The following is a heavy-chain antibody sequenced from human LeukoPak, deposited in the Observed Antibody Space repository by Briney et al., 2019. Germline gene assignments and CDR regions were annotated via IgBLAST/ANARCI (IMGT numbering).Heavy chain of an antibody. CDR3: AKRDGYCSSTSCLYYYYMDV. D-gene: IGHD2-2*01. J-gene: IGHJ6*03. V-gene: IGHV3-23*01. CDR1: GFTFSSYA. Sequence: GGSLRLSCAASGFTFSSYAMSWVRQAPGKGLEWVSGISGSGGSTYYADSVKGRFTTSRDNSKNTLYLQMNSLRAEDTAVYYCAKRDGYCSSTSCLYYYYMDVWGKGTTVTVSS. CDR2: ISGSGGST.